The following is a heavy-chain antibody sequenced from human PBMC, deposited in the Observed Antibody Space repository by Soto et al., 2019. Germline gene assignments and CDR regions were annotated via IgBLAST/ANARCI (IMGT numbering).Heavy chain of an antibody. J-gene: IGHJ6*03. CDR1: GGSISGHY. Sequence: QVQLQESGPGLVKPSETLSLSCNVSGGSISGHYWSWVRQTPGKGLEWIGSIYYSGSTNYNPSLKSRVTIAVDTSKNHFSLRLTSVTAADTAVYYCARGPYYDLIWNYYYMDVWGKGTTVTVSS. V-gene: IGHV4-59*08. D-gene: IGHD3-16*01. CDR3: ARGPYYDLIWNYYYMDV. CDR2: IYYSGST.